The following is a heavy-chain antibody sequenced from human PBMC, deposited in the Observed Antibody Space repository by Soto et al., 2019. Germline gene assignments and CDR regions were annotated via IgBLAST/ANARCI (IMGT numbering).Heavy chain of an antibody. J-gene: IGHJ6*02. D-gene: IGHD3-10*01. CDR1: GFTFSSYA. Sequence: QVQLVESGGGVVQPGRSLRLSCAASGFTFSSYAMHWVRQAPGKGLEWVAVISYDGSNKYYADSVKGRFTISRDNSKNSRYIQMNSLRAEDTGVYYCARDLIWCGEFLYYGGMDVWGQGTTVTVSS. V-gene: IGHV3-30*14. CDR3: ARDLIWCGEFLYYGGMDV. CDR2: ISYDGSNK.